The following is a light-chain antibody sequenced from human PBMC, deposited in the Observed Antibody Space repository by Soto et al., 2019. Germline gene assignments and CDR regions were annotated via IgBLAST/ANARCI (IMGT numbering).Light chain of an antibody. J-gene: IGKJ2*01. CDR1: QSISSW. CDR2: KAS. CDR3: QQYNRLYT. V-gene: IGKV1-5*03. Sequence: DIQMTQSPSTLSASVGDRVTITCRASQSISSWLAWYQQKPGKAPKLLIYKASSLESGVPSRFSGSGSGTEFPLTISSLQPDDCATYYCQQYNRLYTFGQGTKLEIK.